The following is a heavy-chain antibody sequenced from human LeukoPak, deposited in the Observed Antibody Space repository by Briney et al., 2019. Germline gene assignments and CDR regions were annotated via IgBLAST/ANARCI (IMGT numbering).Heavy chain of an antibody. CDR3: ARDQYNWNYVARFDY. CDR2: IKQDGSEK. Sequence: GGSLRPSCAASGFTFSNSWMTWFRQTPGKGLEWVGNIKQDGSEKYYVDSVKGRFTISRDNAKNSLYLQMNSLRAEDTAVYYCARDQYNWNYVARFDYWGQGTLVTVSS. CDR1: GFTFSNSW. D-gene: IGHD1-7*01. V-gene: IGHV3-7*01. J-gene: IGHJ4*02.